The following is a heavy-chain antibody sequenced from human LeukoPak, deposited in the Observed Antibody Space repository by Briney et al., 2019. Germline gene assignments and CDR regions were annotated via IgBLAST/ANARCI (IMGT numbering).Heavy chain of an antibody. CDR3: ARGGSSSWSRQFDY. J-gene: IGHJ4*02. D-gene: IGHD6-13*01. CDR1: GGTFSSYA. CDR2: ISAYNGNT. V-gene: IGHV1-18*01. Sequence: ASVKVSCKASGGTFSSYAISWVRQAPGQGLEWMGWISAYNGNTNYAQKLQGRVTMTTDTSTSTAYMELRSLRSDDTAVYYCARGGSSSWSRQFDYWGQGTLVTVSS.